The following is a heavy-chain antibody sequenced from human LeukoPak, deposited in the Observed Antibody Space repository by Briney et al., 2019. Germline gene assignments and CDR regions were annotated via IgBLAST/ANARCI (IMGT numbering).Heavy chain of an antibody. Sequence: SETLSLTCTVSSDSISPYYWSWIRQPPGKGLEWIGHISYTGNTNYNASLKSRITMSVDTAKNQFSLKLASVIAADTAVYYCARGGITIFGVVRPFDYWGQGTLVTVSS. CDR2: ISYTGNT. CDR3: ARGGITIFGVVRPFDY. CDR1: SDSISPYY. D-gene: IGHD3-3*01. J-gene: IGHJ4*02. V-gene: IGHV4-59*01.